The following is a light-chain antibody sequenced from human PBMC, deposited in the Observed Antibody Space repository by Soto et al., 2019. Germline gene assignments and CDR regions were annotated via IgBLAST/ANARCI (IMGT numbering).Light chain of an antibody. Sequence: EILMTQSPATLSVSPVEGLTLSGRASQSISRTLAWYQQRPGQAPRLLIYDASNRAAGIPARFSGSGSGTDFTLTISSLEPEDFAVYYCQQRSSWLTFGGGTKVDIK. CDR1: QSISRT. J-gene: IGKJ4*01. V-gene: IGKV3-11*01. CDR3: QQRSSWLT. CDR2: DAS.